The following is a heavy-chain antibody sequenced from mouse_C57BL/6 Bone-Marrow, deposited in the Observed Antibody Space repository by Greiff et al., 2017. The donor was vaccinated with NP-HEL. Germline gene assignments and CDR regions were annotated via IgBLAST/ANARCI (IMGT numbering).Heavy chain of an antibody. Sequence: VKLMESGAELARPGASVKLSCKASGYTFTSDGISWVKQRTGKGLEWIGEIYPRSGNTYYNEKFKGKATLTADKSSSTAYMELRSLTSEDSAGYFCARGLRSAWFAYWGQGTLVTVSA. CDR1: GYTFTSDG. J-gene: IGHJ3*01. CDR2: IYPRSGNT. D-gene: IGHD3-1*01. CDR3: ARGLRSAWFAY. V-gene: IGHV1-81*01.